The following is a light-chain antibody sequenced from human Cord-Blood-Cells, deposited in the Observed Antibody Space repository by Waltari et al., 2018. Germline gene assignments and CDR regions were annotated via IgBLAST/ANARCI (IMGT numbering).Light chain of an antibody. V-gene: IGKV3-20*01. CDR1: QSVSSSY. CDR3: QQYGSSPIT. CDR2: GAS. J-gene: IGKJ4*01. Sequence: EIVLTQSPGTLSLSPGERATLSCRASQSVSSSYLAWFQQKPGQAPRLLIYGASSRATGIPDRFRGRGSGTDFTLTISRLEPEDFALYYCQQYGSSPITFGGGTKVEIK.